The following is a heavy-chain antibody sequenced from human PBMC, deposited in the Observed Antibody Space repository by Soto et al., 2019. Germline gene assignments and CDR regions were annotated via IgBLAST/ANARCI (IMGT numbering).Heavy chain of an antibody. D-gene: IGHD3-10*01. CDR3: ARDWDSSGLFDP. V-gene: IGHV4-59*01. CDR2: TSYSGST. Sequence: QVQLQESGPGLVKPSETLSLTCSVSGASSTTYYWSWIRQPPGKGLEWIGSTSYSGSTKYNPSLESRVMISLDTSKNQFSRRLTSVTAADTALYYCARDWDSSGLFDPWGQGALVTVSS. CDR1: GASSTTYY. J-gene: IGHJ5*02.